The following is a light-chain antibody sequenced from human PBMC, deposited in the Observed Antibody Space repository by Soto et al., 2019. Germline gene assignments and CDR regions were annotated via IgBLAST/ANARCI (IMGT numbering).Light chain of an antibody. CDR3: QQYNNWPPYT. CDR2: GAS. V-gene: IGKV3-15*01. CDR1: QSVGSN. Sequence: EIVLTQSPATLSVSPGERATLSCWASQSVGSNFAWYQQKPGQAPRLLIYGASTRATGIPARFSGSESGTEFTLTISSLQSEDFAVYYCQQYNNWPPYTFGQGTKLEIK. J-gene: IGKJ2*01.